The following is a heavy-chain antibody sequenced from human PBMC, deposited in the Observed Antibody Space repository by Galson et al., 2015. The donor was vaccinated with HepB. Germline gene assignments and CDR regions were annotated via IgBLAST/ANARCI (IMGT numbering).Heavy chain of an antibody. D-gene: IGHD6-19*01. CDR1: GFTFNSFG. V-gene: IGHV3-30*18. CDR3: AKVGAVERQWLGIDY. CDR2: ISFDGSNK. Sequence: SLRLSCAASGFTFNSFGMHWVRQAPGKGLEWVALISFDGSNKYYAESVKGRFTISRDNSKNTLYLQLNSLRTEDTAVYYCAKVGAVERQWLGIDYWGQGTLVTVSS. J-gene: IGHJ4*02.